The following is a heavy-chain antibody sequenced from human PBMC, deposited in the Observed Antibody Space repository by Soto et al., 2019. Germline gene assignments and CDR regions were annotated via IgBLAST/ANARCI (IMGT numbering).Heavy chain of an antibody. CDR1: GFPFSSYG. Sequence: QVQLAESGGGVVQPGRSLRLSCAASGFPFSSYGMHWVRQAPGKGLEWVAVIWYDENTKYYEASVKGRFTISRDKSKNTLYLQMNSLRAEETAVYYCARDLVATIKLGFMDVWGKGTTVTVSS. D-gene: IGHD5-12*01. J-gene: IGHJ6*03. V-gene: IGHV3-33*01. CDR3: ARDLVATIKLGFMDV. CDR2: IWYDENTK.